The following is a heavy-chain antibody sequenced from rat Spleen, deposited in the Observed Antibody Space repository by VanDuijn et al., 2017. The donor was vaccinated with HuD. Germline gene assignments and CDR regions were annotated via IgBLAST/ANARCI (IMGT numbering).Heavy chain of an antibody. CDR1: GFTFNNYW. J-gene: IGHJ2*01. CDR2: ITNTGGST. CDR3: TRALYNNGYFDY. D-gene: IGHD1-10*01. V-gene: IGHV5-31*01. Sequence: EVQLVESGGGLVQPGRSLKLSCVASGFTFNNYWMTWIRQAPGKGLEWVASITNTGGSTYYPDSVKGRFTISRDNAKSTLYLQMNSLRSEDTATYYCTRALYNNGYFDYWGQGVMVTVSS.